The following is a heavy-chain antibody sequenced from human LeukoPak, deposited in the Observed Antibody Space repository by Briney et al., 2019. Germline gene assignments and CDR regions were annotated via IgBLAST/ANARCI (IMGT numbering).Heavy chain of an antibody. CDR1: GFTFSSYA. Sequence: GGSLRLSCAASGFTFSSYAVSWVRQAPGEGLEWVSAISGSGGSTYYADSVKGRFTISRDNSKNTLYLQMNSLRAEDTAVYYCAKWAAVAGDYGYYYYGMDVWGQGTTVTVSS. D-gene: IGHD6-19*01. J-gene: IGHJ6*02. CDR2: ISGSGGST. CDR3: AKWAAVAGDYGYYYYGMDV. V-gene: IGHV3-23*01.